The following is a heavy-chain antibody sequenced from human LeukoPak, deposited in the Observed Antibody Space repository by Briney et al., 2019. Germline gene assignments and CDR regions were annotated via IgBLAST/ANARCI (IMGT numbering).Heavy chain of an antibody. J-gene: IGHJ4*02. CDR2: IYSGGST. CDR3: ARETDSSEFDY. CDR1: GFTVSSNY. Sequence: GGALRLSCAASGFTVSSNYMSWVRQAPGKGLEWVLVIYSGGSTYYADSVKGRFTISRDNSKNTLYLQMNSLRAEDTAVYYCARETDSSEFDYWGQGALVTVSS. D-gene: IGHD6-13*01. V-gene: IGHV3-53*01.